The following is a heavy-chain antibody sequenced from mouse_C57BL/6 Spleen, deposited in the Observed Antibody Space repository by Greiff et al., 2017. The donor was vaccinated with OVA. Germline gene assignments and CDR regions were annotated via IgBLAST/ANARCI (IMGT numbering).Heavy chain of an antibody. V-gene: IGHV5-6*01. CDR1: GFTFSSYG. Sequence: EVMLVESGGDLVKPGGSLKLSCAASGFTFSSYGLSWVRQTPDTRLEWVAPISSGGSYTYYTESVKGRFTISRDNAKNTLYLQMSSLKSEDTAMYYCARQHCDYWGQGTTLTVSS. CDR2: ISSGGSYT. J-gene: IGHJ2*01. CDR3: ARQHCDY.